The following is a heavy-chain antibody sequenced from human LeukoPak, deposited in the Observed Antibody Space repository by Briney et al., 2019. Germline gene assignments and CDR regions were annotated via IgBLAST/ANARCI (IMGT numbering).Heavy chain of an antibody. Sequence: SETLSLTCTVSGGSISSYYWSWIRQPPGKGLEWIGYIYYSGSTNYNPSLKSRVTISVDTSKNQFSLKLSSVTAADTAVYYCAREDGTHNWFDPWGQGTLVTVSS. CDR3: AREDGTHNWFDP. CDR1: GGSISSYY. J-gene: IGHJ5*02. CDR2: IYYSGST. V-gene: IGHV4-59*12. D-gene: IGHD1-1*01.